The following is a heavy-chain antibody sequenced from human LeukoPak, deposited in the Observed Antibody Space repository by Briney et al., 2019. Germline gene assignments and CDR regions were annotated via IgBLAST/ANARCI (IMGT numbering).Heavy chain of an antibody. CDR3: ARDGDLYGSETYYNGQGLGCHWFDR. Sequence: PGGSLRHFCVASGFTFISYLMSWERQAPGKGLEWVANIKQDGSEKFYVDSVKGRFIISRDNAKNSLYLQMNSLRAEDTAVYYCARDGDLYGSETYYNGQGLGCHWFDRWRQGRLHTVSS. V-gene: IGHV3-7*01. CDR1: GFTFISYL. J-gene: IGHJ5*02. D-gene: IGHD3-10*01. CDR2: IKQDGSEK.